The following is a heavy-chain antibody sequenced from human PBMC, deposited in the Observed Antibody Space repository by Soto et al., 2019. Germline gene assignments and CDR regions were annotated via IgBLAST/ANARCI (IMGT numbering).Heavy chain of an antibody. D-gene: IGHD3-22*01. J-gene: IGHJ4*02. CDR3: ERDLYYDSSGYRNGFDY. CDR1: GGSISSYY. Sequence: PSETLSLTCTVSGGSISSYYWSWIRQPPGKGLEWSGYIYYSGSTNYNHSLKSRVTISVDTYKNQFSLKLSSVTAADTAVYYCERDLYYDSSGYRNGFDYWGQGTLVTVSS. V-gene: IGHV4-59*01. CDR2: IYYSGST.